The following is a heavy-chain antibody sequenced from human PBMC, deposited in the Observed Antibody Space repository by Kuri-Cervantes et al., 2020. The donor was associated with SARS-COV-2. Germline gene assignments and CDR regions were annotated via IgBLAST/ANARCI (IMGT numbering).Heavy chain of an antibody. D-gene: IGHD6-13*01. CDR2: IYYSGST. CDR1: GGSISSYY. CDR3: ATLPEGPGSSSWYYGSHYYGMDV. V-gene: IGHV4-59*08. Sequence: SETLSLTCTVSGGSISSYYWSWIRQPPGKGLEWIGYIYYSGSTNYNPSLKSRVTISVDTSKNQFSLKLSSVTAADTAVYYCATLPEGPGSSSWYYGSHYYGMDVWGQGTTVTVSS. J-gene: IGHJ6*02.